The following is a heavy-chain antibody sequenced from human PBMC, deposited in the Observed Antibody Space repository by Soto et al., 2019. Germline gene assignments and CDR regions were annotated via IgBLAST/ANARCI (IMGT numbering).Heavy chain of an antibody. D-gene: IGHD6-19*01. Sequence: QVQLVESGGGVVQPGRSLRLSCAASGFTFSSYGMHWVRQAPGKGLEWVAGISYDGSNKYYADSVKGRFTISRDNSKNTLYLQMNSLRAEDTAVYYCAKDPAGAVAGTLDYWGQGTLVTVSS. CDR2: ISYDGSNK. CDR3: AKDPAGAVAGTLDY. V-gene: IGHV3-30*18. CDR1: GFTFSSYG. J-gene: IGHJ4*02.